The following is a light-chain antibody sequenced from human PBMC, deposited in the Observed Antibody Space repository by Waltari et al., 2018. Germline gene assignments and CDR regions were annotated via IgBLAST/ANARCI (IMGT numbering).Light chain of an antibody. CDR2: GED. Sequence: SSELTQDPTVSVALGQTVRITCQGDSPRSSSASWYQQRPGHSPVLVFYGEDKRPAGIPDRFAGSTAGDTATLTITGTQAEDEADYYCLSRDISSTRFFGGGTRLTV. V-gene: IGLV3-19*01. J-gene: IGLJ2*01. CDR3: LSRDISSTRF. CDR1: SPRSSS.